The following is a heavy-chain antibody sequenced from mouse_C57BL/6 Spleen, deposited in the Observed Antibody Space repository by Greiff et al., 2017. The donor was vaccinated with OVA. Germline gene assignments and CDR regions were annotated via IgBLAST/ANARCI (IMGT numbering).Heavy chain of an antibody. V-gene: IGHV5-9-1*02. CDR3: TRDTITTVCAMDY. J-gene: IGHJ4*01. CDR1: GFTFSSYA. Sequence: EVNLVESGEGLVKPGGSLKLSCAASGFTFSSYAMSWVRQTPEKRLEWVAYISSGGDYIYYADTVKGRFTISRDNARNTLYLQMSSLKSEDTAMYYCTRDTITTVCAMDYWGQGTSVTVSS. CDR2: ISSGGDYI. D-gene: IGHD1-1*01.